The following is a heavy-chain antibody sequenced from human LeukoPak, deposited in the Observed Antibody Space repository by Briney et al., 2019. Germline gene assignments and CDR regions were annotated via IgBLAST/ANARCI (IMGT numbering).Heavy chain of an antibody. CDR3: ARKESGSNYYFDY. V-gene: IGHV4-59*08. D-gene: IGHD2-15*01. Sequence: SETLSLTCTVSGDSISNYYWSWIRQPPGKGLEWIGYFSSSGSTNYNPSLESRVTISVDTSKNQFSLKLSSGTAADTAVYYCARKESGSNYYFDYWGQGTLVTVSS. CDR1: GDSISNYY. CDR2: FSSSGST. J-gene: IGHJ4*02.